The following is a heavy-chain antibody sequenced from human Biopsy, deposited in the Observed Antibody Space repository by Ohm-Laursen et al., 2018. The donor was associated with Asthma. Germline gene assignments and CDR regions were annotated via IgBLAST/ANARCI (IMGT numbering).Heavy chain of an antibody. J-gene: IGHJ5*02. V-gene: IGHV4-59*01. CDR2: VHSSGST. D-gene: IGHD6-13*01. CDR1: PGSINDYY. CDR3: ARATSTWSQSGPRFSDH. Sequence: SETLSLTCTVSPGSINDYYWNCMRPFPGKGLEWIGYVHSSGSTRFNPSLKSRVTVSVDTSDDQVSLKLSSVSAADTAIYYCARATSTWSQSGPRFSDHWGPGPLVTVSS.